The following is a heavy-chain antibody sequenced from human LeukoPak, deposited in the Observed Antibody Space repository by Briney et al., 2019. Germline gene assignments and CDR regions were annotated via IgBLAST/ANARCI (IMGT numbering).Heavy chain of an antibody. CDR1: GYSFTSYW. J-gene: IGHJ4*02. CDR2: IYPGDSDT. CDR3: AQLVAGTHYHFDY. V-gene: IGHV5-51*01. D-gene: IGHD6-19*01. Sequence: GESLKISCKASGYSFTSYWIGWVRQTPGKGLEWMGIIYPGDSDTRYSPSFQGQVTISADKSISTAYLQWSSLKAADTAMYYCAQLVAGTHYHFDYWGQGTLVTVSS.